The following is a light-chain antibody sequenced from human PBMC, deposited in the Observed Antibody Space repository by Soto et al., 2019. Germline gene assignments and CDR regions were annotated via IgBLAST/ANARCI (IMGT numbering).Light chain of an antibody. J-gene: IGKJ4*01. CDR2: WAS. V-gene: IGKV4-1*01. CDR1: QSIFYSSTNKNY. CDR3: QQYYSTPLT. Sequence: DIVMTQSPDSLAVSLGERATINCKSSQSIFYSSTNKNYLAWYQQKPGQPPELLIYWASTRVSGVPDRFSGSGSATDFTLTISSLQAEDVAVYYCQQYYSTPLTFGGGTKVEIK.